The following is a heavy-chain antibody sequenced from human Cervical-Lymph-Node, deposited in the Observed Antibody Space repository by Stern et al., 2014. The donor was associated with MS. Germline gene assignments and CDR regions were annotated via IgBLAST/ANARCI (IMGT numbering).Heavy chain of an antibody. V-gene: IGHV5-51*01. D-gene: IGHD1-14*01. Sequence: VQLVESGAELIRPGESLKISCKGSGFKFSIYWIAWVRQMPGKGLEWMGIIYPGDSETRYSQSFQGQVTISADKSTSTAYLQWSSLNASDTAMYFCARQTTAWASDVWGQGTLVTVSS. J-gene: IGHJ4*02. CDR1: GFKFSIYW. CDR3: ARQTTAWASDV. CDR2: IYPGDSET.